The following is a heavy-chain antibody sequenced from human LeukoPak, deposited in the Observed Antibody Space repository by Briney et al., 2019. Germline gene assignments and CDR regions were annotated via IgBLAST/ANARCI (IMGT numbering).Heavy chain of an antibody. V-gene: IGHV4-4*07. D-gene: IGHD6-19*01. CDR2: MYPSGST. CDR3: ARAPGAGSSGPNWFDP. J-gene: IGHJ5*02. Sequence: SETLSLTCTVSGGSISSYYWSWIRQPAGKGLAWIGRMYPSGSTNYNPSLQSRVTMAVDTSKNQFSLKLTSVTAADTAVYYCARAPGAGSSGPNWFDPGGQGTLVTVSS. CDR1: GGSISSYY.